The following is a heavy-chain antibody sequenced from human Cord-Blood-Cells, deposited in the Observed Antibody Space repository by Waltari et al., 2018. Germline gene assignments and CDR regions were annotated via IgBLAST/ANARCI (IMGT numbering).Heavy chain of an antibody. CDR1: GGSFSGYY. Sequence: QVQLQQWGAGLLKPSETLSLTCAVSGGSFSGYYWSCIRQPPGKGLEWIGEINHSGSTNYNPSLKSRVTISVDTSKNQFSLKLSSVTAADTAVYYCAARRMSSSKDAFDIWGQGTMVTVSS. J-gene: IGHJ3*02. CDR2: INHSGST. CDR3: AARRMSSSKDAFDI. D-gene: IGHD2-15*01. V-gene: IGHV4-34*01.